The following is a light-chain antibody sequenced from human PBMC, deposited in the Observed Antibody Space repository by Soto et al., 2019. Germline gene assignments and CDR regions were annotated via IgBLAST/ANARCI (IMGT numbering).Light chain of an antibody. CDR1: QSVSSD. Sequence: EIVMMQSPATLSVSPGERATLSCRASQSVSSDLAWYQQKPGQAPRLLMYGASTRATGVPARFSGSGSGTEFTLTISSLQSEDFAVYYCQQYNNWPPWTFGQGTKVEIK. J-gene: IGKJ1*01. V-gene: IGKV3-15*01. CDR3: QQYNNWPPWT. CDR2: GAS.